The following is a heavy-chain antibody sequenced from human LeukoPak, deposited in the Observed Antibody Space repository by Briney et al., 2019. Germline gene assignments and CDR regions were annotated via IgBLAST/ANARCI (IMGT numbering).Heavy chain of an antibody. Sequence: PGGSLRLSCAASGFTFSNYNMNWVRQAPGKGLEWVSSISSRSSCIYYADSVKGRFTISRDNAKNSLYLQMNSLRAEDTAVYYCAREPIAAAGSWGQGTLVTVSS. J-gene: IGHJ4*02. V-gene: IGHV3-21*01. CDR1: GFTFSNYN. CDR2: ISSRSSCI. D-gene: IGHD6-13*01. CDR3: AREPIAAAGS.